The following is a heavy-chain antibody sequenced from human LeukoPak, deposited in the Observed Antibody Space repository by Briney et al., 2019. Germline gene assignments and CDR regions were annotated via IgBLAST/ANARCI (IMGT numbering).Heavy chain of an antibody. D-gene: IGHD5-18*01. J-gene: IGHJ4*02. CDR2: IYSDGRT. CDR3: SRVGYTYKTRAL. Sequence: GGSLRLSCAASGFIVSNNYMFWVRQAPGKGLEWVSAIYSDGRTYYADSVRGRFTISRDISKSTLYLQMSSLRADDTAVYFCSRVGYTYKTRALWGQGTLVTVSS. V-gene: IGHV3-66*01. CDR1: GFIVSNNY.